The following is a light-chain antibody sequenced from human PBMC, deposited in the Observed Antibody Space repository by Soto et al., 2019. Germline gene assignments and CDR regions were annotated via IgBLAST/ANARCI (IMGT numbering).Light chain of an antibody. CDR3: QKYDNAPLT. V-gene: IGKV1-27*01. CDR1: QDISTY. Sequence: DIQMTQAPSSLSASVGDRVTITCRARQDISTYLSWYQQKPGKVPKLLISAAYTLQAGVPPRFSGRGSGTDFTLTIISLQPEDVATYCCQKYDNAPLTVGGGTKVEIK. J-gene: IGKJ4*01. CDR2: AAY.